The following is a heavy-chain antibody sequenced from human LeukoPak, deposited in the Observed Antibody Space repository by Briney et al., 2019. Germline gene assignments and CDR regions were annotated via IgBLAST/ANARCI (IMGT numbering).Heavy chain of an antibody. CDR2: IYPGDSDT. Sequence: GESLQISCQGSGYSFTSYWIGWVRQMPGKGLEWMGTIYPGDSDTRYSPSFQGQVTISADKSISTAYLQWSSLKASDTAMYYCARLRSTYYFDYWGQGTLVTVSS. V-gene: IGHV5-51*01. CDR1: GYSFTSYW. J-gene: IGHJ4*02. CDR3: ARLRSTYYFDY. D-gene: IGHD2/OR15-2a*01.